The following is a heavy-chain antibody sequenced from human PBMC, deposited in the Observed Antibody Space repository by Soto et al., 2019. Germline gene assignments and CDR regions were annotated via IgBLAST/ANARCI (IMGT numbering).Heavy chain of an antibody. Sequence: SETLSLTCAVYGGSFSGYYWSWIRQPPGKGLEWIGEINHSGSTNYNPSLKSRVTISVDTSKNQFSLKLSSVTAADTAVYYCARGADIVVVPGDNCFVHWGQGRLVTVS. CDR3: ARGADIVVVPGDNCFVH. CDR1: GGSFSGYY. CDR2: INHSGST. V-gene: IGHV4-34*01. D-gene: IGHD2-2*01. J-gene: IGHJ5*02.